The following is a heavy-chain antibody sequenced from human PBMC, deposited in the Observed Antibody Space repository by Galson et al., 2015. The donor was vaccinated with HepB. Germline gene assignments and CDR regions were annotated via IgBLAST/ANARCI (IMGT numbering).Heavy chain of an antibody. CDR1: GFTFRNYA. D-gene: IGHD3-3*02. CDR3: AKDLLISY. J-gene: IGHJ4*02. CDR2: ISGRDGST. V-gene: IGHV3-23*01. Sequence: SLRLSCAASGFTFRNYAMTWVRQAPGKGLEWVSAISGRDGSTYYADSVRGRFTISRDNPKNTLYLQINSLRSDDTAVYYCAKDLLISYWGQGTLVTVSS.